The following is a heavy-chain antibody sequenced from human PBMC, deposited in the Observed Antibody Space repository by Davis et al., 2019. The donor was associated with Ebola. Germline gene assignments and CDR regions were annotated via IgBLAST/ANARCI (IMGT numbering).Heavy chain of an antibody. V-gene: IGHV1-18*04. Sequence: ASVKVSCKASGYTFTNYGITWVRQAPGQGLEWMGWINPHNNNTNYAQNVQGRITMTTDTSTSTAYMEVGSLRSDDTAVYYCARAQFPTTSDHWGQGTLVTVSS. CDR2: INPHNNNT. D-gene: IGHD1-1*01. CDR1: GYTFTNYG. J-gene: IGHJ4*02. CDR3: ARAQFPTTSDH.